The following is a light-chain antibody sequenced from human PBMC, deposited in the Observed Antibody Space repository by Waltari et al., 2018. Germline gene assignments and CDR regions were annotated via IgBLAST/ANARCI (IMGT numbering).Light chain of an antibody. CDR3: QESFTSPRT. J-gene: IGKJ1*01. Sequence: DIQMTQSPSSLSASLGDRVTITCRASQTIFMFLNLYQQRPGKAPNLLIYGASNLLSGVPSRFSGSGSGTDFTLTISSLQPEDVATYYCQESFTSPRTFGPGTKVEI. CDR1: QTIFMF. CDR2: GAS. V-gene: IGKV1-39*01.